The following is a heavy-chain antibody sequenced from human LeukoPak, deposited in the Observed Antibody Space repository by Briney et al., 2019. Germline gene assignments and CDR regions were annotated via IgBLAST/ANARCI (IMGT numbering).Heavy chain of an antibody. CDR2: MNPNSGNT. V-gene: IGHV1-8*01. CDR1: GYTFTSYD. Sequence: RASVKVSCKASGYTFTSYDINWVRQATGQGLEWMGWMNPNSGNTGYAQKFQGRVTMTRNTSISTAYMELSSLRSEDTAVYYCAREVGGYGYLPPDYWGQGTLVTVSS. J-gene: IGHJ4*02. CDR3: AREVGGYGYLPPDY. D-gene: IGHD5-12*01.